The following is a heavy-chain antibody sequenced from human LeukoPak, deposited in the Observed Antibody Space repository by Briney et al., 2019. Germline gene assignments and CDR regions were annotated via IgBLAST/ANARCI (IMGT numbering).Heavy chain of an antibody. CDR1: GGSISSYY. V-gene: IGHV4-4*07. CDR2: IYTSGST. D-gene: IGHD4-17*01. J-gene: IGHJ4*02. CDR3: ARATLTTVTTGVYFDY. Sequence: SETLSLTCTVSGGSISSYYWSWIRQPAGKGLEWIGRIYTSGSTNYNPSLKSRVTISVDTSKNQFSLKLSSVTAADTAVYYCARATLTTVTTGVYFDYWGQGTLVTVSS.